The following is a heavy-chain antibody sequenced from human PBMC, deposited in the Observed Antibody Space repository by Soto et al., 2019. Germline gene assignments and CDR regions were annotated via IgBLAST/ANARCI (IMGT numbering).Heavy chain of an antibody. J-gene: IGHJ5*02. CDR3: AKYMITFGGVIVPFDP. CDR2: ISGSGGST. V-gene: IGHV3-23*01. Sequence: GGSLRLSCAASGFTFSSYAMSWVRQAPGKGLEWVSAISGSGGSTYYADSVKGRFTISRDNSKNTLYLQMNSLRAEDTAVYYCAKYMITFGGVIVPFDPWGQGTLVTVSS. CDR1: GFTFSSYA. D-gene: IGHD3-16*02.